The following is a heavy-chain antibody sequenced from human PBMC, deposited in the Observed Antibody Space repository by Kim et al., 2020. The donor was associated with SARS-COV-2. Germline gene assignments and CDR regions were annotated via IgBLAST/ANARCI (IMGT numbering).Heavy chain of an antibody. CDR2: ISSTDSYI. CDR1: GFAFNNYN. J-gene: IGHJ6*02. CDR3: ARDREEYGSGILGMDV. Sequence: GGSLRLSCAASGFAFNNYNMNWVRQVPGKGLAWVSSISSTDSYISYTDSVKGRFTISRDNAKKSLYLQMNSLRAEDTAVYYCARDREEYGSGILGMDVWGQGTTVTVSS. D-gene: IGHD3-10*01. V-gene: IGHV3-21*01.